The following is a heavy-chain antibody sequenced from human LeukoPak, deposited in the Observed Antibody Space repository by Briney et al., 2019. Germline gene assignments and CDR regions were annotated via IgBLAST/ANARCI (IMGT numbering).Heavy chain of an antibody. CDR3: TLYYNAFDI. J-gene: IGHJ3*02. CDR1: GFSFSNAW. D-gene: IGHD3-10*01. Sequence: TGGSLRLSCAASGFSFSNAWMSWVRQAPGKGLERVGRIKSKGDGGTTDYAAPVKGRFTISRDDSKNTLYLQMNSLKTEDTAVYYCTLYYNAFDIWGQGTMVTVSS. CDR2: IKSKGDGGTT. V-gene: IGHV3-15*01.